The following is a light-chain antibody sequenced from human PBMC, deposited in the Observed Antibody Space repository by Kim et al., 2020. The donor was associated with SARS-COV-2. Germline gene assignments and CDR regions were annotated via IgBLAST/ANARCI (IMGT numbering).Light chain of an antibody. J-gene: IGKJ1*01. CDR3: QQYISWK. CDR1: QSIGTN. Sequence: LYVSPGERITLACRASQSIGTNLAWYQQKPGQAPRLLSYGASTRATGIPPRFSGSGSGTEFTLTISSLQSEDFAVFYCQQYISWKFGQGTKVEIK. V-gene: IGKV3-15*01. CDR2: GAS.